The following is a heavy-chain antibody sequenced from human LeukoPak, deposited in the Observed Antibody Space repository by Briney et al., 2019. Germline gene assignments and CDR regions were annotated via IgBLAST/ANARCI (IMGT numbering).Heavy chain of an antibody. J-gene: IGHJ4*02. D-gene: IGHD3-10*01. V-gene: IGHV4-34*01. CDR3: ARDLLPGTMVRGAALH. CDR2: INHSGST. CDR1: GGSFSGYY. Sequence: SETLSLTCAVYGGSFSGYYWSWIRQPPGKGLEWIGEINHSGSTNYNPSLKSRVTISVDTSKNQFSLKLSSVTAADTAVYYCARDLLPGTMVRGAALHWGQGTLVTVSS.